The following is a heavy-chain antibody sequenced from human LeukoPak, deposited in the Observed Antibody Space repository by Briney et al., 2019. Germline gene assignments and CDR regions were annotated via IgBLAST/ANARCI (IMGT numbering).Heavy chain of an antibody. Sequence: SETLSLTCTVSSGSISTSNYYWGWVRQPPGKALEWIGNIFYSGSTYYSPSLKSRVTISVDTSKNQFSLKLSSVTAADTAVYYCARGADTTEELHYYMDVWGKGTTVTVSS. V-gene: IGHV4-39*07. J-gene: IGHJ6*03. CDR1: SGSISTSNYY. CDR2: IFYSGST. CDR3: ARGADTTEELHYYMDV. D-gene: IGHD1-1*01.